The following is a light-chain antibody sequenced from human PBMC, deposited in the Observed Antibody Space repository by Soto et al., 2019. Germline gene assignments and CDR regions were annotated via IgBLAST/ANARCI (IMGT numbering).Light chain of an antibody. CDR1: QSVSSS. J-gene: IGKJ1*01. CDR2: GAS. CDR3: HQYNNWPRT. V-gene: IGKV3-15*01. Sequence: EVAVTQSPATLSVSPGERVTLSCRASQSVSSSLAWYQQKPGRAPRLLIYGASTRATGIPARFSGSGSGTEFTLTISSLQSEDFAFYYCHQYNNWPRTFGRGTKVEIK.